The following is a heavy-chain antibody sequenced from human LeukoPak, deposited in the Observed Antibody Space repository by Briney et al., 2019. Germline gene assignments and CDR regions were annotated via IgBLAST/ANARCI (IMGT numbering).Heavy chain of an antibody. CDR3: ARTGSDYGSGNYLD. D-gene: IGHD3-10*01. CDR1: GVSISSSNSY. V-gene: IGHV4-39*01. J-gene: IGHJ4*02. Sequence: SETLSLTCTVSGVSISSSNSYWGWIRQPPGKGLEWIGSIYYSGNTYYNASLKSQVSISIDTSKNQFSLRLTSVTAADTAVYYCARTGSDYGSGNYLDWGQGTLVTVSS. CDR2: IYYSGNT.